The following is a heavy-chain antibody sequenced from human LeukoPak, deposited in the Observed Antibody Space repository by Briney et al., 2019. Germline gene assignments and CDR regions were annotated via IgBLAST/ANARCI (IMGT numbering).Heavy chain of an antibody. D-gene: IGHD6-13*01. CDR3: ARVAAGGKGFDY. Sequence: GGSLRLSCAASGFTFSTYDMHWVRHATGKGLEWVSAIDTAGDTYYPGSVKGRFSISRENAKNSLYLQMNSLRAGDTAVYYCARVAAGGKGFDYWGQGTLVTVSS. V-gene: IGHV3-13*01. J-gene: IGHJ4*02. CDR2: IDTAGDT. CDR1: GFTFSTYD.